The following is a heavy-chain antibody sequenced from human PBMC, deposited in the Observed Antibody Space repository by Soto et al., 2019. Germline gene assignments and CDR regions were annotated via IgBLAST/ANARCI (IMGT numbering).Heavy chain of an antibody. J-gene: IGHJ5*02. CDR2: ISGSGDYT. D-gene: IGHD2-15*01. V-gene: IGHV3-23*01. CDR3: AKDSRSHPQGWFDP. CDR1: GFTFSSYA. Sequence: EVQLLESGGALVQPGASLRLSCAASGFTFSSYAMTWVRQAPGKGLEWVSSISGSGDYTYFADSVKGRFTISRDNSKDTLYLQMSSLRVEDTAIYYCAKDSRSHPQGWFDPWGQGTLVTVSS.